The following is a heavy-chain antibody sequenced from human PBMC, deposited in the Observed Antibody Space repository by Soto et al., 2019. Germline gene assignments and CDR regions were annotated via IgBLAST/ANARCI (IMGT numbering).Heavy chain of an antibody. CDR2: ISSDGSDK. CDR1: GFTLSSYV. J-gene: IGHJ4*02. CDR3: AREGGNYACDY. D-gene: IGHD1-7*01. V-gene: IGHV3-30-3*01. Sequence: QVQLVESGGGVVQPGRSLRLSCAASGFTLSSYVVHWVRQAPGKGLEWVAVISSDGSDKHYAESVKGRFTISRDSSKNTVYLPMNSLSPEDTALYDCAREGGNYACDYWGQGTLVTVSS.